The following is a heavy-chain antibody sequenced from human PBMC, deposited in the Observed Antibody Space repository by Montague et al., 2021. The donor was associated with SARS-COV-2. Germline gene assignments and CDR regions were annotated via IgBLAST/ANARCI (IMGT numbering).Heavy chain of an antibody. D-gene: IGHD1-1*01. CDR2: ISYSGAT. CDR1: GGSMSTVNYY. CDR3: ARERQEVGIYFDP. Sequence: SETLSLTCTVSGGSMSTVNYYWGWVRQTPGKGLDWVGSISYSGATYYNQSLETRVSISRDTSKSQFSLELRSVTAADTAVYYCARERQEVGIYFDPWGHGTLVTVSS. V-gene: IGHV4-39*07. J-gene: IGHJ5*02.